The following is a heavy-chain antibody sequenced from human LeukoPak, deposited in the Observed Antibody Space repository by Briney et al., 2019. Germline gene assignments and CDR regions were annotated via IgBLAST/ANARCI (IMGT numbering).Heavy chain of an antibody. Sequence: KPSETLSLTCAVYGGSFSGYYWSWIRQPPGKGLEWIGYIYYSGSTNYNPSLKSRVTISVDTSKNQFSLKLSSVTAADTAVYYCARLDFWSGYYSNYYGMDVWGQGTTVTVSS. J-gene: IGHJ6*02. V-gene: IGHV4-59*08. CDR2: IYYSGST. D-gene: IGHD3-3*01. CDR1: GGSFSGYY. CDR3: ARLDFWSGYYSNYYGMDV.